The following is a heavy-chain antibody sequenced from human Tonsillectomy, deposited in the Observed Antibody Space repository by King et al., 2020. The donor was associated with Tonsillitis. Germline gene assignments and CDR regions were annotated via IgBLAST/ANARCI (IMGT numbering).Heavy chain of an antibody. CDR3: ARGGYDSGGYYSFYFDY. J-gene: IGHJ4*02. CDR2: ISSRSSYI. Sequence: VQLVESGGGLVKPGGSLRLSCAASGFTFSSYSMNWVRQAPGKGLEWVSTISSRSSYIYYADSMKGRFTISRDNAKNSLYLQMNSLRAEDTAVYYCARGGYDSGGYYSFYFDYWGQGTLVTVSS. V-gene: IGHV3-21*01. CDR1: GFTFSSYS. D-gene: IGHD3-22*01.